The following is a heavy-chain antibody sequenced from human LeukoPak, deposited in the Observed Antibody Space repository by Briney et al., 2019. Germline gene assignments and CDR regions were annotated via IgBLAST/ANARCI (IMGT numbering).Heavy chain of an antibody. Sequence: GGSLRLSCSASGFTFSSFWMGWVRQAPGKGLEWVASIRWDDERHHVDSVTGRFSVSRDNAKNSLYLQMNSLRAEDTAVYFCSRITTNGYFEYWGQGAQVIVSS. CDR1: GFTFSSFW. V-gene: IGHV3-7*01. J-gene: IGHJ4*02. CDR2: IRWDDER. D-gene: IGHD1-1*01. CDR3: SRITTNGYFEY.